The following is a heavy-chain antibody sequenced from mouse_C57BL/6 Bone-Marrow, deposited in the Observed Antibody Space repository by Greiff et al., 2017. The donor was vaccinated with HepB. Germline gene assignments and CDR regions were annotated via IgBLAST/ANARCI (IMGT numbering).Heavy chain of an antibody. Sequence: EVHLVESGGGLVKPGGSLKLSCAASGFTFSDYGMHWVRQAPEKGLEWVAYISSGSSTIYYADTVKGRFTISRHNAKNTLFLQMTSLRSEDTAMYYCARGYYGSSPYWYFDVWGTGTTVTVSS. CDR1: GFTFSDYG. V-gene: IGHV5-17*01. CDR2: ISSGSSTI. CDR3: ARGYYGSSPYWYFDV. J-gene: IGHJ1*03. D-gene: IGHD1-1*01.